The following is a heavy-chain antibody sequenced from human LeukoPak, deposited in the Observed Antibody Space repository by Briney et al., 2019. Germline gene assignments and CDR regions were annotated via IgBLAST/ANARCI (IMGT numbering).Heavy chain of an antibody. D-gene: IGHD3-16*02. CDR3: ARRYLAQPMDV. CDR1: GGSFSGYY. V-gene: IGHV4-34*01. Sequence: SETLSLSCAVYGGSFSGYYWSWIRQPPGKGLEWIGEINHSGSTNSGSTNYNPSLKSRVAISVDTSKNQFSLKLSSVTAADTAVNYCARRYLAQPMDVWAKGTTVTVSS. CDR2: INHSGSTNSGST. J-gene: IGHJ6*04.